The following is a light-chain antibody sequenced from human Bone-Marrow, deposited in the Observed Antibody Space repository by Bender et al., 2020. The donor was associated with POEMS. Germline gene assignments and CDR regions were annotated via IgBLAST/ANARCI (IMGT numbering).Light chain of an antibody. V-gene: IGLV1-40*01. CDR2: SND. CDR3: QSYDSSLGARV. J-gene: IGLJ3*02. Sequence: VNWYQQLPGAAPKLLIYSNDRRPSGVPDRFSASRSGTSASLTITGLQAEDEAAYYCQSYDSSLGARVFGGGTKLTVL.